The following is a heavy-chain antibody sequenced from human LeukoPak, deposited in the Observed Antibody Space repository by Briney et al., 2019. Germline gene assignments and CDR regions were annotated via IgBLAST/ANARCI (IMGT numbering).Heavy chain of an antibody. V-gene: IGHV3-23*01. D-gene: IGHD2-8*02. CDR1: GFTFSTYA. Sequence: PPGGSLRLSCEASGFTFSTYAMSWVRQPPGKGLQWVSGISGSDSGTYYTDSVKGRFTISRDNSKNTVYLEIDNLRAEDTAVYYCAKCMSGTGVCLNFDSWGQGILVTVSS. CDR3: AKCMSGTGVCLNFDS. CDR2: ISGSDSGT. J-gene: IGHJ4*02.